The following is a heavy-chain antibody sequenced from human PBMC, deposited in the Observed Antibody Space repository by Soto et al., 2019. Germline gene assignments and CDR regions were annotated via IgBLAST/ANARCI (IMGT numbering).Heavy chain of an antibody. Sequence: PVGSLRLSCAASGFTFSSCWMSWVRQAPGKGLEWVANIKQDGSEKYYVDSVKGRFTISRDNAKNSLYLQMNSLRAEDTAVYYCAREMATNLDYWGQGTLVTVSS. CDR1: GFTFSSCW. CDR3: AREMATNLDY. J-gene: IGHJ4*02. V-gene: IGHV3-7*03. D-gene: IGHD5-12*01. CDR2: IKQDGSEK.